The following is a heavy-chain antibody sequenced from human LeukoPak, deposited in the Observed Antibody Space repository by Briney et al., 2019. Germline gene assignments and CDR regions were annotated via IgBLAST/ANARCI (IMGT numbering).Heavy chain of an antibody. Sequence: GGSLRLSCAASGFRFSNYAMNWVRQAPGKGLEWVSLIIGSSDDTFYADSVKGRFTISRDNSKNTLFPQMDRLRAEDTALYYCAKGAYDYIEMGYIDYWGQGTLVTVSS. CDR1: GFRFSNYA. D-gene: IGHD5-12*01. V-gene: IGHV3-23*01. CDR3: AKGAYDYIEMGYIDY. J-gene: IGHJ4*02. CDR2: IIGSSDDT.